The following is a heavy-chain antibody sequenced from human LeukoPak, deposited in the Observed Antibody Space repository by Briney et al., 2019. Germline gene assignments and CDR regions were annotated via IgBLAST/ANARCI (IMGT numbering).Heavy chain of an antibody. CDR2: INPNSGGT. CDR1: GYTFTGCY. Sequence: VKVSCKASGYTFTGCYMHWVRQAPGQGLEWMGWINPNSGGTNYAQKFQGRVTMTRDTPISTAYMELSRLRSDDTAVYYCARDQNQAKPYGMDVWGQGTTVTVSS. CDR3: ARDQNQAKPYGMDV. V-gene: IGHV1-2*02. J-gene: IGHJ6*02.